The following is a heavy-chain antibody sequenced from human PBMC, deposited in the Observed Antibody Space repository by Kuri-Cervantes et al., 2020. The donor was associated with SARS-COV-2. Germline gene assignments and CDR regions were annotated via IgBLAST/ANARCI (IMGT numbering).Heavy chain of an antibody. CDR3: ARGEYSSGWVYWYLDL. D-gene: IGHD6-19*01. J-gene: IGHJ2*01. V-gene: IGHV4-34*01. Sequence: GSLRLSCVVSGSSFSGYYWSWVRQPPGKGLEWIGEITHTGTTNYNASLKSRVIISLDMSKKQFSLRLTSVTAADTGLYFCARGEYSSGWVYWYLDLWGRGTLVTVSS. CDR1: GSSFSGYY. CDR2: ITHTGTT.